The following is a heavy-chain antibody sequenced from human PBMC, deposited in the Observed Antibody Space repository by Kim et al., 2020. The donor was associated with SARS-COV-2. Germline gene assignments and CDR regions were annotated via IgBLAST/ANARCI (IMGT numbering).Heavy chain of an antibody. CDR3: ARGGWYYGSGSRNFDY. J-gene: IGHJ4*02. CDR1: GGSIDNYY. Sequence: SETLSLTCTVSGGSIDNYYWNWLRHPPGRGLEWIGYVYYNGFTLYNPPLKSRVTISVDTSKNHFSLKINALTTADTAVYYCARGGWYYGSGSRNFDYWGRGTLVTVSS. D-gene: IGHD3-10*01. CDR2: VYYNGFT. V-gene: IGHV4-59*13.